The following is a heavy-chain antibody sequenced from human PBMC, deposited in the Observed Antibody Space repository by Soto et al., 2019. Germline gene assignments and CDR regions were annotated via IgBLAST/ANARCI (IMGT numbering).Heavy chain of an antibody. Sequence: QVQLQQWGAGLLKPSETLSLTCAVYGGSFSGYYWSWIRQPPGKGLEWIGEINHSGSTNYNPSLKSGVTISVDTSKNQFSLKLSSVTAADTAVYYCARGGIVVVPAAMRSWNYWGQGTLVTVSS. J-gene: IGHJ4*02. CDR1: GGSFSGYY. CDR3: ARGGIVVVPAAMRSWNY. CDR2: INHSGST. V-gene: IGHV4-34*01. D-gene: IGHD2-2*01.